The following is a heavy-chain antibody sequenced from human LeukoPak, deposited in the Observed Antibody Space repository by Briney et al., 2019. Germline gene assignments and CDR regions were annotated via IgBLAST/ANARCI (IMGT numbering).Heavy chain of an antibody. CDR3: AKDRMEGLLWFGGLSY. Sequence: GGSLRLSCAASGFTVSSNYMSWVRQAPGKGLEWVSVIYSGGSTYYADSVKGRFTISRDNSKNTLYLQMNSLRAEDTAVYYCAKDRMEGLLWFGGLSYWGQGTLVTVSS. J-gene: IGHJ4*02. CDR1: GFTVSSNY. D-gene: IGHD3-10*01. V-gene: IGHV3-66*01. CDR2: IYSGGST.